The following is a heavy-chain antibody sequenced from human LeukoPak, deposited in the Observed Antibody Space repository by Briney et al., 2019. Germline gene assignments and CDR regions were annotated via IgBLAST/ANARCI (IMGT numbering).Heavy chain of an antibody. D-gene: IGHD6-19*01. V-gene: IGHV4-31*03. Sequence: PSPTLSLTCTVSGGSISSGGYYWSWVRQHPGKGLEWIGYIYYSGSTYYNPSLKSRVTISADTSKNQYSLNLNSVTAADSAVYYCARARSAAGNFDYWGRGALVTVSS. CDR2: IYYSGST. CDR3: ARARSAAGNFDY. CDR1: GGSISSGGYY. J-gene: IGHJ4*02.